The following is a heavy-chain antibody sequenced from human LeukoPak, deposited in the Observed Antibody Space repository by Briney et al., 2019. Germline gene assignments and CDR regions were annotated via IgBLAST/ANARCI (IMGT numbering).Heavy chain of an antibody. Sequence: SETLSLTCTVSGGSISSYYWSWIRQPPGKGLEWIGYIYYSGSTNYNPSLKSRVTISVDTSKNQFSLKLSSVTAADTAVYYCARDRHDYDFWSGRRVHSYYYYYGMDVWGQGATVTVSS. D-gene: IGHD3-3*01. CDR3: ARDRHDYDFWSGRRVHSYYYYYGMDV. V-gene: IGHV4-59*01. CDR1: GGSISSYY. J-gene: IGHJ6*02. CDR2: IYYSGST.